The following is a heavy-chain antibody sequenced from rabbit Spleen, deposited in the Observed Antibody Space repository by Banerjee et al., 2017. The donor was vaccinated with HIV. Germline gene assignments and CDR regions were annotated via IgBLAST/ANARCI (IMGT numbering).Heavy chain of an antibody. D-gene: IGHD8-1*01. CDR2: IEGGSSAFS. V-gene: IGHV1S40*01. CDR3: ARDTGTSFSGYGMDL. Sequence: QSLEESGGDLVKPGASLTLTCTASGVSFSSNHYMCWVRQAPGKGLEWIACIEGGSSAFSYFASWAKGRFTISKTSSTTVTLQMTSLTAADTATYFCARDTGTSFSGYGMDLWGPGTLVTVS. J-gene: IGHJ6*01. CDR1: GVSFSSNHY.